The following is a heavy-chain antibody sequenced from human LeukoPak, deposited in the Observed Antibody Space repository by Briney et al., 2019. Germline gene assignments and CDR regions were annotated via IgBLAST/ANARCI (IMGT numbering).Heavy chain of an antibody. CDR1: GFTFDDYA. D-gene: IGHD6-19*01. J-gene: IGHJ4*02. CDR2: ISWNSGSI. V-gene: IGHV3-9*01. CDR3: AKDILGYSSGWSSDY. Sequence: GGSLRLSCAASGFTFDDYAMHWVRQAPGKGLEWVSGISWNSGSIGYADSVKGRFTISRDNAKNSLYLQMNSLRTEDTALYYCAKDILGYSSGWSSDYWGQGTLVTVSS.